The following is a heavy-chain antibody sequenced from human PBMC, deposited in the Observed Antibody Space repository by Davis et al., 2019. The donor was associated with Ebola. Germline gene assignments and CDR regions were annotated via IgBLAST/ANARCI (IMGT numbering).Heavy chain of an antibody. CDR3: ARRPYGYYGMDV. J-gene: IGHJ6*02. CDR1: GYTFTSYG. D-gene: IGHD4-17*01. CDR2: IIPIFGTA. Sequence: AASVKVSCKASGYTFTSYGISWVRQAPGQGLEWMGGIIPIFGTANYAQKFQGRVTITADESTSTAYMELSSLRSEDTAVYYCARRPYGYYGMDVWGQGTTVTVSS. V-gene: IGHV1-69*13.